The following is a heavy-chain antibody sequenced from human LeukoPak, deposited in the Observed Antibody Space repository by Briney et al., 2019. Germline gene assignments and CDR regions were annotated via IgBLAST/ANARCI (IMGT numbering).Heavy chain of an antibody. Sequence: PSETLSLTCTVSGGSINNGGYYWSWIRQHPGKGLEWIGYIYYSGSSYYNPSLRSRVTISVDTSKNQFSLKLSSVAAADTAVYYCARVGSSGYYYYFDSWGQGTLVTVSS. V-gene: IGHV4-30-4*01. CDR2: IYYSGSS. D-gene: IGHD3-22*01. CDR3: ARVGSSGYYYYFDS. CDR1: GGSINNGGYY. J-gene: IGHJ4*02.